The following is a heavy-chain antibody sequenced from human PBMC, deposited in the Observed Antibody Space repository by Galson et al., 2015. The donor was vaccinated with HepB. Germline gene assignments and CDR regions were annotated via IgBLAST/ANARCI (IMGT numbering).Heavy chain of an antibody. CDR2: IYTSGST. CDR3: ASTTTEWELLERGYYYYYMDV. D-gene: IGHD1-26*01. CDR1: GGSISSGSYY. J-gene: IGHJ6*03. Sequence: TLSLTCTVSGGSISSGSYYWSWIRQPAGKGLEWIGRIYTSGSTNYNPSLKSRVTMSVDTSKNQFSLKLSSVTAADTAVYYCASTTTEWELLERGYYYYYMDVWGKGTTVTVSS. V-gene: IGHV4-61*02.